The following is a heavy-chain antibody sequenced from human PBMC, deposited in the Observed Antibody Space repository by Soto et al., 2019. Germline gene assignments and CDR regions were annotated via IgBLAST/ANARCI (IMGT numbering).Heavy chain of an antibody. CDR1: GYSRFSYYS. Sequence: EVQLVESGGGLVQPGGSLRLSCAASGYSRFSYYSMNWVRQAPGKGLEWVSFISGSGYPIYYADSVRGRFTISRDNAKNSLSLQMDSLRVEDTAVYYCARVRGHSYGYVDYWGQGTLVTVSS. CDR2: ISGSGYPI. V-gene: IGHV3-48*01. J-gene: IGHJ4*02. CDR3: ARVRGHSYGYVDY. D-gene: IGHD5-18*01.